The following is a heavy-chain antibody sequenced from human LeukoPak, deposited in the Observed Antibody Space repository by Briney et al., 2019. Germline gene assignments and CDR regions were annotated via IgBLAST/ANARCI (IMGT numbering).Heavy chain of an antibody. CDR1: GGSISSYY. CDR3: ARDVYYYGMDV. CDR2: IYYSGST. Sequence: SETLSLTCTVSGGSISSYYWSWIRQPPGKGLEWIGYIYYSGSTYYNPSLKSRVTISVDTSKNQFSLKLSSVTAADTAVYYCARDVYYYGMDVWGQGTTVTVSS. J-gene: IGHJ6*02. V-gene: IGHV4-59*12.